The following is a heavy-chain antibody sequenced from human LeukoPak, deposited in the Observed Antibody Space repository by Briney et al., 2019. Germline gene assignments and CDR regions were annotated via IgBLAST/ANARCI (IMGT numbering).Heavy chain of an antibody. V-gene: IGHV4-34*01. Sequence: SETLSLTCAVYGGSFSGYYWSWIRQPPGKGLEWIGEINHSGSTNYNPSLKSRVTISVDTSKNQFSLKLSSVTAADTAVYYCARQARVWWFGEGLEGRSFWVAHFDYWGQGTLVTVSS. J-gene: IGHJ4*02. CDR2: INHSGST. CDR3: ARQARVWWFGEGLEGRSFWVAHFDY. D-gene: IGHD3-10*01. CDR1: GGSFSGYY.